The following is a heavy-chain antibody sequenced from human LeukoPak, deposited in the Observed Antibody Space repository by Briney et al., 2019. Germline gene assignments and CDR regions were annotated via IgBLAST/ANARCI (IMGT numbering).Heavy chain of an antibody. D-gene: IGHD3-9*01. V-gene: IGHV3-30*18. Sequence: GGSLRLSCAASGFTFSSYGMHWVRQAPGKGLEWVAVISYDGSNKYYADSVKGRFTISRDNSKNTLYLQMNSLRAEDTAVYYCAKDNVLRYFDWFPRALYYYYGMDVWGQGTTVTVSS. CDR3: AKDNVLRYFDWFPRALYYYYGMDV. CDR1: GFTFSSYG. J-gene: IGHJ6*02. CDR2: ISYDGSNK.